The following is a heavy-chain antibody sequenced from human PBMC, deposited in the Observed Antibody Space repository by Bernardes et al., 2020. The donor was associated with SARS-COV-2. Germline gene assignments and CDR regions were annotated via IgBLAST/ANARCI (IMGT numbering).Heavy chain of an antibody. CDR2: INSDGSST. CDR1: GFTFSSYW. D-gene: IGHD6-13*01. V-gene: IGHV3-74*01. CDR3: ASLTIAAAEGYFDY. Sequence: GGSLRLSCAASGFTFSSYWMHWVRQAPGKGLVWVSRINSDGSSTSYADSVKGRFTISRDNAKNTLYLQMNSLRAEDMAVYYCASLTIAAAEGYFDYWGQGTLVTVSS. J-gene: IGHJ4*02.